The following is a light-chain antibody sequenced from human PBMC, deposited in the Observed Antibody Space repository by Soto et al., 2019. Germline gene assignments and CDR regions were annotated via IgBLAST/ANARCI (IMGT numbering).Light chain of an antibody. V-gene: IGKV2-28*01. CDR1: RSLLHSNGYNY. CDR2: LGS. CDR3: MQALQTHRT. Sequence: DIVLTQSPLSLPVTPGEPASISCRSSRSLLHSNGYNYLDWYLQKPGQSPQLLIYLGSNRASGVPDRFSGSGSGTDFTLKISRVKAEDVGVYYCMQALQTHRTFGQGTKVDIK. J-gene: IGKJ1*01.